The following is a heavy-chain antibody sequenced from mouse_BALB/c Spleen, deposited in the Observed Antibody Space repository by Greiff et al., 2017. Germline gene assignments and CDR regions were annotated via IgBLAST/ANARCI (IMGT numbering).Heavy chain of an antibody. J-gene: IGHJ2*01. CDR2: IYPGDGDT. V-gene: IGHV1-87*01. CDR3: ARGEGLTGIDY. D-gene: IGHD4-1*01. Sequence: SGAELARPGASVKLSCKASGYTFTSYWMQWVKQRPGQGLEWIGAIYPGDGDTRYTQKFKGKATLTAGKSSSTAYMQLSSLASEDSAVYYCARGEGLTGIDYWGQGTTLTVSS. CDR1: GYTFTSYW.